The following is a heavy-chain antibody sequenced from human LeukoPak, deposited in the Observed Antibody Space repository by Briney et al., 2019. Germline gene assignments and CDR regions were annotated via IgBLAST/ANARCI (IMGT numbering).Heavy chain of an antibody. J-gene: IGHJ3*02. CDR2: IYPGDSDT. D-gene: IGHD5-12*01. Sequence: GESLKISCKGSGYSFTSYWIGWVRQMPGKGLEWMGIIYPGDSDTRYSPSFQGQVTISADKSISTAYLQWSSLRSEDTAVYYCARGANIVAADEAAFDIWGQGTMVTVSS. CDR3: ARGANIVAADEAAFDI. CDR1: GYSFTSYW. V-gene: IGHV5-51*01.